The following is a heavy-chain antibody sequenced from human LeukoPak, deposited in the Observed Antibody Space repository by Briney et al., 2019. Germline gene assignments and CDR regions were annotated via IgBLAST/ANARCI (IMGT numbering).Heavy chain of an antibody. Sequence: GGSLRLSCAASGFTFSSYWMSWVRQAPGKGLEWVANIKQDGSEKYYVDSVKGRFTVSRDNAKNSLYLQMDSLRDEDTAVYYCARGGGSGRWGSAFDMWGQGTMVTVSP. CDR2: IKQDGSEK. J-gene: IGHJ3*02. D-gene: IGHD3-16*01. V-gene: IGHV3-7*01. CDR3: ARGGGSGRWGSAFDM. CDR1: GFTFSSYW.